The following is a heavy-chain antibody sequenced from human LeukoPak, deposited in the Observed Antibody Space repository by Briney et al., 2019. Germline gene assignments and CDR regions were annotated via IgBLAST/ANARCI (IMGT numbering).Heavy chain of an antibody. Sequence: GGSLRLSCAASGFTFSNAWMSWVRQAPGKGLEWVGRIKSKTDGGTTDYAAPVKGRFTISRDDSKNTLYLQMNSLKTEDTAVYYCTTFSTLRLWLRLVPNAFDIWGQGTMVTVSS. V-gene: IGHV3-15*01. CDR2: IKSKTDGGTT. J-gene: IGHJ3*02. CDR3: TTFSTLRLWLRLVPNAFDI. CDR1: GFTFSNAW. D-gene: IGHD5-18*01.